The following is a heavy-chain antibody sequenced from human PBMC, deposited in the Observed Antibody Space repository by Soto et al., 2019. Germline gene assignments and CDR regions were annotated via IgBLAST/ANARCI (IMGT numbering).Heavy chain of an antibody. V-gene: IGHV3-20*01. CDR1: GFTFDNYS. D-gene: IGHD6-19*01. J-gene: IGHJ4*02. CDR2: INGNGGST. Sequence: PGRYLSLSCVASGFTFDNYSINCVRQAPGKGLEWVPGINGNGGSTGYADSVKGRFTISRDNANNGLYLQMNRLRAEDTALYHGARDTPRIAVAGTNVDYWGQETLVTVSS. CDR3: ARDTPRIAVAGTNVDY.